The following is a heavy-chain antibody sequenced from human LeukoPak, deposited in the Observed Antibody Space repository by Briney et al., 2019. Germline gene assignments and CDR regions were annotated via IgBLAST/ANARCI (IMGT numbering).Heavy chain of an antibody. V-gene: IGHV4-61*02. CDR2: IYTSGST. CDR3: ARGAVAGTLGY. Sequence: SSQTLSLTCTVSGGSISSGSYYWSWIRQPAGKGLEWIGRIYTSGSTNYNPSLKSRVTISVDTSKNQFSLKLSSVTAADTAVYYCARGAVAGTLGYWGQGTLVTVSS. D-gene: IGHD6-19*01. CDR1: GGSISSGSYY. J-gene: IGHJ4*02.